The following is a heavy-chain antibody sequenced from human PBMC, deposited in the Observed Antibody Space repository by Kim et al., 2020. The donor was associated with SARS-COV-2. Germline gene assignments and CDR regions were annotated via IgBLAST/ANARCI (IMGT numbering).Heavy chain of an antibody. CDR3: ARAGIGWNAFDI. Sequence: GGSLRLSCAASGFSFSGQTMNWIRQAPGKGLEWVSYISSGSGNTIFYADSVKGRFTISRDNAKNSLYLQMNSLRAEDTAVYYCARAGIGWNAFDIWGLGTMVTVSS. CDR1: GFSFSGQT. V-gene: IGHV3-11*01. J-gene: IGHJ3*02. CDR2: ISSGSGNTI. D-gene: IGHD2-15*01.